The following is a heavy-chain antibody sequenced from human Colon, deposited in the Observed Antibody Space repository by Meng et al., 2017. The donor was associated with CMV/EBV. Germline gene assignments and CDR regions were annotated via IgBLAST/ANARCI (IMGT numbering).Heavy chain of an antibody. V-gene: IGHV1-2*02. CDR1: GYTFTAYH. Sequence: ASVQVSCKASGYTFTAYHIHWVRQAPGQGFEWMGWINPTTGGTSYAQKFQGRVTMTRDTSISTAYMELNRLRSDDTALYYCGRYPVDGSASIDYWGQGTLVTVSS. D-gene: IGHD3-10*01. J-gene: IGHJ4*02. CDR3: GRYPVDGSASIDY. CDR2: INPTTGGT.